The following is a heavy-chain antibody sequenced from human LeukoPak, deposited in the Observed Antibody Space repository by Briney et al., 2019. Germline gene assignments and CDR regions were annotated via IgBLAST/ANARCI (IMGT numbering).Heavy chain of an antibody. CDR2: INWNGGST. CDR3: ARCLQLQGGYVSSYYMDV. D-gene: IGHD5-12*01. J-gene: IGHJ6*03. Sequence: GGSLRLSCAASGFTFDDYGMSWVRQAPGKGLEWVSGINWNGGSTGYADSVKGRFTISRDNAKNSLYLQMNSLRAEDTALYHCARCLQLQGGYVSSYYMDVWGKGTTVTVSS. CDR1: GFTFDDYG. V-gene: IGHV3-20*01.